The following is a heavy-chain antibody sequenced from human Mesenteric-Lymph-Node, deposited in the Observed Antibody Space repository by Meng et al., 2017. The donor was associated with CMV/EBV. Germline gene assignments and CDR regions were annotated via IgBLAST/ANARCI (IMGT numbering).Heavy chain of an antibody. Sequence: FTAYYIPRVRQAPGQGLEWMGWINPNSGGTNYTQEFQGRVTMTTDTSITTAYMELSRLRSDDTAFYYCTRGGPTYYDFWTVYHNACWGQGTLVTVSS. CDR1: FTAYY. CDR2: INPNSGGT. J-gene: IGHJ4*02. V-gene: IGHV1-2*02. CDR3: TRGGPTYYDFWTVYHNAC. D-gene: IGHD3-3*01.